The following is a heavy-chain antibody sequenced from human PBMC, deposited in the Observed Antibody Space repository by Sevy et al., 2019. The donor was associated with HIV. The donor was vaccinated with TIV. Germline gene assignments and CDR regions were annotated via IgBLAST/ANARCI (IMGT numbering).Heavy chain of an antibody. CDR1: GFTFSDYY. V-gene: IGHV3-11*01. CDR3: ARVGGYNQLLWYVGYYYGMDV. Sequence: GGSLRLSCAASGFTFSDYYMSWIRQAPGKGLEWVSYISSSGSTIYYADSVKGRFTISRDNAKNSLYLQMNSLRAEDTAVYYCARVGGYNQLLWYVGYYYGMDVWGQGTTVTVSS. J-gene: IGHJ6*02. CDR2: ISSSGSTI. D-gene: IGHD2-2*01.